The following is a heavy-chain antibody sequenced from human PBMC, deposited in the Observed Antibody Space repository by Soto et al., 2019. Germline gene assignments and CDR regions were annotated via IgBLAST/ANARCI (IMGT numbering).Heavy chain of an antibody. V-gene: IGHV4-31*03. Sequence: QVQLQESGPGLVKPSQTLSLTCTVSGGSISSGGYYWSWIRQHPGKGLEWIGYIYYSGSTYYNPSLKCRVTISVDTSKNQFSLKLSSVTAADTAVYYCARYHDSSGGWFDPWGQGTLVTVSS. CDR3: ARYHDSSGGWFDP. CDR2: IYYSGST. CDR1: GGSISSGGYY. D-gene: IGHD3-22*01. J-gene: IGHJ5*02.